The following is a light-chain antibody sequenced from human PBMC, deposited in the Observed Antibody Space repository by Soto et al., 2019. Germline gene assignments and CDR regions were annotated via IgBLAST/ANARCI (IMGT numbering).Light chain of an antibody. CDR3: KHYGSSVLT. CDR2: GAS. V-gene: IGKV3-20*01. CDR1: QSLISSY. Sequence: EIVLTQSPGTLSLSPGEGASLSCRASQSLISSYIAWYQQKPGQAPRLLIFGASSTATGIPDRFSGSGSGTDFTLTISSMEPEDFAVYYCKHYGSSVLTIGPGTKVDIK. J-gene: IGKJ3*01.